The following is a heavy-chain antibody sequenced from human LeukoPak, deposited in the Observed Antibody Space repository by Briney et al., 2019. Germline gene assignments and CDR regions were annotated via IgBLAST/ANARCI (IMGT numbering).Heavy chain of an antibody. CDR3: ARSLGFGELWGQIPWFDP. J-gene: IGHJ5*02. CDR1: GDSIISGSYY. D-gene: IGHD3-10*01. CDR2: IYTSGST. V-gene: IGHV4-61*02. Sequence: SETLSLTCTVSGDSIISGSYYRSWIRQPAGKGLEWIGRIYTSGSTNYNPSLKSRVTISVDTSKNQFSLKLSSVTAADTAVYYCARSLGFGELWGQIPWFDPWGQGTLVTVSS.